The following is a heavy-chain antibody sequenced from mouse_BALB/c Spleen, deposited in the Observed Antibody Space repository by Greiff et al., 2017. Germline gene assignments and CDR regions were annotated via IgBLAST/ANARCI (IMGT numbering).Heavy chain of an antibody. CDR1: GYAFSSYW. Sequence: VQLQQSGAELVRPGSSVKISCKASGYAFSSYWMNWVKQRPGQGLEWIGQIYPGDGDTNYNGKFKGKATLTADKSSSTAYMQLSSLTSEDSAVYFLAREGGSGYPWFAYWGQGTLVTVSA. J-gene: IGHJ3*01. D-gene: IGHD3-1*01. V-gene: IGHV1-80*01. CDR2: IYPGDGDT. CDR3: AREGGSGYPWFAY.